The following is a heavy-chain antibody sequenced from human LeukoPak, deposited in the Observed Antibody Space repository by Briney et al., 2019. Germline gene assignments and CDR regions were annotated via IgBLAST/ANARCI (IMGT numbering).Heavy chain of an antibody. Sequence: PGGSLRLSCAASEFTFSRYWMSWVRQAPGKGLEWVATIKPDGSEKYYVDSVRGRFTISRDNAKNSLYLQMNSLRAEDTAVYYCASMWEGGYWGRGTLVTVPS. J-gene: IGHJ4*02. CDR1: EFTFSRYW. D-gene: IGHD1-26*01. CDR2: IKPDGSEK. CDR3: ASMWEGGY. V-gene: IGHV3-7*01.